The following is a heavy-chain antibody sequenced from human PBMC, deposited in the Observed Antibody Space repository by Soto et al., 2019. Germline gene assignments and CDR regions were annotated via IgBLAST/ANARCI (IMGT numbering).Heavy chain of an antibody. CDR1: GCSVSSVSYY. V-gene: IGHV4-61*01. D-gene: IGHD4-4*01. CDR3: ARDARMPTDLGGYYYYAMDV. Sequence: SETLSLTCTVSGCSVSSVSYYWIWVRQPPGKVLDWIGYIYYSGVTNYNPSLKSRVTISVDTSKNQFSLKLSSVTAADTAVYYCARDARMPTDLGGYYYYAMDVWGQGTTVTVSS. CDR2: IYYSGVT. J-gene: IGHJ6*02.